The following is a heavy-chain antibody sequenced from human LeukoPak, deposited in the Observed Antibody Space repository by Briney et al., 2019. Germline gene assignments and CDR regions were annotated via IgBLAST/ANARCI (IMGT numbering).Heavy chain of an antibody. CDR1: GGSFSGYY. D-gene: IGHD2-2*01. CDR3: ARGRYCSSTSCYQSH. CDR2: TNLSGRT. Sequence: KASETLSLTCAVYGGSFSGYYWSWIRQPPGKGLEWIGETNLSGRTNYNPSLKSRVTISVDTSKNQFSLKLSSVTAADTAVYYCARGRYCSSTSCYQSHWGQGTLVTVS. V-gene: IGHV4-34*01. J-gene: IGHJ4*02.